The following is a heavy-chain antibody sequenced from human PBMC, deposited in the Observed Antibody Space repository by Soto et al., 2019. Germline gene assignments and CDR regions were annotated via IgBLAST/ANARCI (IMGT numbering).Heavy chain of an antibody. CDR2: IIPILGIA. D-gene: IGHD2-15*01. V-gene: IGHV1-69*08. CDR3: ARDDEGATIDYNWFDP. Sequence: QVQLVQSGAEVKKPGSSVKVSCKASGGTFSSYTISWVRQAPGQGLEWMGRIIPILGIANYAQKFQGRVTIPADQSTSTAYLELSSLRSEDTDVYYCARDDEGATIDYNWFDPWGQGTLVTVSS. CDR1: GGTFSSYT. J-gene: IGHJ5*02.